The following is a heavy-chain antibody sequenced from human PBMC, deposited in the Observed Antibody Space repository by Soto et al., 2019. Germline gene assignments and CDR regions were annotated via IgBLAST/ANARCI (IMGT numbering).Heavy chain of an antibody. J-gene: IGHJ5*02. CDR1: GFTFSSYG. Sequence: EVQLVESGGGLVQPGGSLRLSCAASGFTFSSYGMNWVRQAPGKGLEWVSYIHSSSSTIHYADSVKGRFTISRDNAKNTLYLQMISLRDEDTAVYYCASGSLGFDNWFDPWGQGTLVTVFS. CDR2: IHSSSSTI. V-gene: IGHV3-48*02. D-gene: IGHD1-26*01. CDR3: ASGSLGFDNWFDP.